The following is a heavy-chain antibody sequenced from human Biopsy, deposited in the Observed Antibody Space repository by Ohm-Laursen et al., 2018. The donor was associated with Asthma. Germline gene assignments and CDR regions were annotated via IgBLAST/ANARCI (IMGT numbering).Heavy chain of an antibody. Sequence: SETLSLTCSLSSGSGGYMRSGNYYWGWIRQPPGKGLEWIGSFYYSGTTYYNPSLEGRVTVSANTSKNQFSLKLTSLTAADTAVYYCVRGSSSWHHGPFHYYYGLDVWGQGTTATVSS. V-gene: IGHV4-39*01. CDR1: SGSGGYMRSGNYY. J-gene: IGHJ6*02. D-gene: IGHD6-13*01. CDR2: FYYSGTT. CDR3: VRGSSSWHHGPFHYYYGLDV.